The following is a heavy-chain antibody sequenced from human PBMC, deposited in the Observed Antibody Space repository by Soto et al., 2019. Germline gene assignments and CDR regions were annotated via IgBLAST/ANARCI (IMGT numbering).Heavy chain of an antibody. J-gene: IGHJ3*02. Sequence: EGQLVESGGGLVQPGRSLRLSCAASGFRFDDYAMHWVRQAPGKGLEWVSGITWNGGNIGYADSVKGRFTISRDNDKNSLYLQMDTLRPEDTAFYYCATDSAYEILTGYAFDIWGQGTLVTVSS. CDR2: ITWNGGNI. CDR3: ATDSAYEILTGYAFDI. CDR1: GFRFDDYA. V-gene: IGHV3-9*01. D-gene: IGHD3-9*01.